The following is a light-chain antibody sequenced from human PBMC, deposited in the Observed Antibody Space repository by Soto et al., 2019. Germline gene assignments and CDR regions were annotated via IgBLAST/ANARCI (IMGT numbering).Light chain of an antibody. CDR2: GAS. CDR3: QQYGSSPPT. Sequence: EIVSTQSPGTLSLSPGERATLSCRASQSVSSSYLAWYQQEPGQAPRLLIYGASSRATGIPDRFSGSGSGTDFTLTISRLEPEDFAVYYCQQYGSSPPTFGQGTKVDIK. J-gene: IGKJ1*01. CDR1: QSVSSSY. V-gene: IGKV3-20*01.